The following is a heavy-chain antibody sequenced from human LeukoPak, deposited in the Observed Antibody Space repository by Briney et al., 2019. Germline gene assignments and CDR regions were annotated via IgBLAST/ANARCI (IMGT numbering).Heavy chain of an antibody. V-gene: IGHV1-8*03. D-gene: IGHD2-2*01. CDR3: ARGDCSSTSCYGYYMDV. Sequence: ASVNVSYKASGYIFTRYVIKWVGQAAGLGVEGMGWMNPISGNTGYAQKFQGRVTITRNTSIITAYMELSSLRSEDTTVYYCARGDCSSTSCYGYYMDVWGKGTTVTVSS. CDR2: MNPISGNT. CDR1: GYIFTRYV. J-gene: IGHJ6*03.